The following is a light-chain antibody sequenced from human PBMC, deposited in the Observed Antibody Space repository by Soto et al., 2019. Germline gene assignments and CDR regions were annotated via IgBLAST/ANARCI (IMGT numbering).Light chain of an antibody. CDR3: QHYNSYSEA. V-gene: IGKV1-5*03. CDR2: NAS. Sequence: DIQMTQSPSTLSGSVGDRVTITCRSSQTISSWLAWYHQKPGKAPKLLIYNASTLKSGVPSRFSGSGSWTEFTLTIFSLQPDDFATYYCQHYNSYSEAFGQGTKWIS. J-gene: IGKJ1*01. CDR1: QTISSW.